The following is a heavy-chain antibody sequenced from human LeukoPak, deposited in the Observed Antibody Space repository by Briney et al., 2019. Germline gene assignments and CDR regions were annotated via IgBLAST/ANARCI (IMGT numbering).Heavy chain of an antibody. CDR3: ARGPHKRTYDRDNWFDP. V-gene: IGHV3-66*01. CDR1: GFTVSSNY. CDR2: IYSGGST. J-gene: IGHJ5*02. Sequence: GGSLRLSCAASGFTVSSNYMSWVRQAPGKGLEWVSVIYSGGSTYYADSVKGRFTISRDNSKNTLYLQMNSLRAEDTAVYYCARGPHKRTYDRDNWFDPWGQGTLVTVSS. D-gene: IGHD3-3*01.